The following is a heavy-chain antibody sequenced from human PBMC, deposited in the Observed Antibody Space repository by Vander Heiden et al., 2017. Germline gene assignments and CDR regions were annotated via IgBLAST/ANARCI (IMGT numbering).Heavy chain of an antibody. CDR1: GFTFSSYA. CDR3: AKPDIVVVVAATFDY. V-gene: IGHV3-23*01. D-gene: IGHD2-15*01. CDR2: ISGSGGST. J-gene: IGHJ4*02. Sequence: EVQLLESGVGLVQPGGSLRLSCAASGFTFSSYAMSWVRQAPGKGLEWVSAISGSGGSTYYADSVKGRFTISRDNSKNTLYLQMNSLRAEDTAVYYCAKPDIVVVVAATFDYWGQGTLVTVSS.